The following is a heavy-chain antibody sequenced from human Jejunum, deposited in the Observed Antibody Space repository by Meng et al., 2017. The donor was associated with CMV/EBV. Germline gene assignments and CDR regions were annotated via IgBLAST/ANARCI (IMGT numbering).Heavy chain of an antibody. D-gene: IGHD5-12*01. J-gene: IGHJ5*02. V-gene: IGHV1-2*02. CDR1: GYTFSDYF. CDR3: VPYSGSSFRFDP. Sequence: ASGYTFSDYFIQWMRQAPGQGLEWLGWIKLSSGETNYAQKFQGRVTMTRDTSVSTAYMELNSLRSDDTAVYYCVPYSGSSFRFDPWGQGTQVTSPQ. CDR2: IKLSSGET.